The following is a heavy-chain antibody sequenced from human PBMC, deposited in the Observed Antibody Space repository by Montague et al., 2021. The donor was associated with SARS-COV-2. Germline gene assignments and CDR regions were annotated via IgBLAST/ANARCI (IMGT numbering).Heavy chain of an antibody. Sequence: SETLSLTCTVSGGSITVSRYDWGWIRQPPGKGLEWIGSVHYTGTTSYNASLKSRLTISVDTSGNQFSLKMTSVTAPDTAVYYCARHRANAGSFDIWGQGTMVTVSS. CDR2: VHYTGTT. CDR3: ARHRANAGSFDI. CDR1: GGSITVSRYD. D-gene: IGHD1-1*01. V-gene: IGHV4-39*01. J-gene: IGHJ3*02.